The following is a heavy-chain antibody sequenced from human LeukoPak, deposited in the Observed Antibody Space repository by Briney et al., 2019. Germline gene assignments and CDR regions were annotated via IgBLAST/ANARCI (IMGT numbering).Heavy chain of an antibody. CDR1: GYTFTGYY. CDR2: INPNSGGT. Sequence: ASVKVSCKASGYTFTGYYMHWVRQAPGQGLEWMGWINPNSGGTNYAQRFQGRVTMTRDTSISTAYMELSRLRSDDTAVYYCARVTGDRRGHAFDIWGQGTMVTVSS. J-gene: IGHJ3*02. CDR3: ARVTGDRRGHAFDI. V-gene: IGHV1-2*02. D-gene: IGHD7-27*01.